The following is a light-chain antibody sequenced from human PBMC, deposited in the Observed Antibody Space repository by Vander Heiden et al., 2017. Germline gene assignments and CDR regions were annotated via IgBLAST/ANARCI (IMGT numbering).Light chain of an antibody. CDR2: GAS. V-gene: IGKV3-15*01. CDR3: QQYNDWPLT. J-gene: IGKJ4*01. CDR1: QSVSSN. Sequence: EIVMTQSPATLSGSPGEGATLTCRASQSVSSNLAWYQQKPGQVPRLLIYGASTRATGIPVRFSGSGSGTEFTLTISSLQSEDFAVYYCQQYNDWPLTFGGGTKVEIK.